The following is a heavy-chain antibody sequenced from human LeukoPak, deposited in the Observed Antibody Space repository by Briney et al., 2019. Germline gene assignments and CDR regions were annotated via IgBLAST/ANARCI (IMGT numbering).Heavy chain of an antibody. CDR3: ARDYYDILTGYYSGLGY. V-gene: IGHV1-3*01. CDR1: GYTFTSYA. J-gene: IGHJ4*02. D-gene: IGHD3-9*01. CDR2: INAGNGNT. Sequence: GASVKVSCKASGYTFTSYAMHWVRQAPGQRLEWMGWINAGNGNTKYSQKFQGRVTITRDTSASTAYMELSSLRSVDTAVYYCARDYYDILTGYYSGLGYWGQGTLVTVSS.